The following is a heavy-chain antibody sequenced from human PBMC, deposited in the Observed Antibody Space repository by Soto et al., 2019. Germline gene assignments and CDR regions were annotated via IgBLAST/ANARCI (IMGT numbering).Heavy chain of an antibody. Sequence: QVQLVQSGAEVKKPGSSVKVSCKASGGTFSSYAISWVRQAPGQGLEWMGGIIPIFGTANYAQKFQGRVTITADESTSKAYMEVSSLRSEDTAVYYWARRGIAVAGRTGWFDPWGQGTLVTVSS. D-gene: IGHD6-19*01. V-gene: IGHV1-69*01. CDR2: IIPIFGTA. CDR3: ARRGIAVAGRTGWFDP. CDR1: GGTFSSYA. J-gene: IGHJ5*02.